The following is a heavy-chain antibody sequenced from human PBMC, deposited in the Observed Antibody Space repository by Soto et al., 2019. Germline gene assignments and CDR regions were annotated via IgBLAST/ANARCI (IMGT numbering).Heavy chain of an antibody. CDR1: GGTFSSYA. J-gene: IGHJ4*02. V-gene: IGHV1-69*13. D-gene: IGHD6-19*01. Sequence: GASVKVSCKASGGTFSSYAISWVRQAPGRGLEWMGGIIPIFGTANYAQKFQGRVTITADESTSTAYMELSSLRSEDTAVYYCARDRALPEIISGWGSSFDYWGQGTLVTVSS. CDR3: ARDRALPEIISGWGSSFDY. CDR2: IIPIFGTA.